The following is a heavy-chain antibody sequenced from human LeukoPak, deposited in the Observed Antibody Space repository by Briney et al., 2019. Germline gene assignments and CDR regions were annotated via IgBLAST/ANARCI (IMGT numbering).Heavy chain of an antibody. CDR2: ISGGGGTT. J-gene: IGHJ4*02. Sequence: GGSLRLSCAASGFTFSSYAMSWVRQAPGKGLEWVSLISGGGGTTYYADSVKGRFTISRDKSMSTVYLQMYSLRAEDTAVYYCAKVNLEHFGDFSLPYYFDYWGQGSLVTVSS. CDR1: GFTFSSYA. V-gene: IGHV3-23*01. D-gene: IGHD3-16*02. CDR3: AKVNLEHFGDFSLPYYFDY.